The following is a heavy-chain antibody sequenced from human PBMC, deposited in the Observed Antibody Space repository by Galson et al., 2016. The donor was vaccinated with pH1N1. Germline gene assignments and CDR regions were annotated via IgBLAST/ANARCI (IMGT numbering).Heavy chain of an antibody. J-gene: IGHJ5*02. CDR2: IYSGGDT. V-gene: IGHV3-53*01. CDR3: ASDTGA. CDR1: GVTFSNNY. D-gene: IGHD7-27*01. Sequence: SLRLSCAASGVTFSNNYMSWVRQAPGKGLEWVSCIYSGGDTYYADSVKGRFTVSRDSSKNTVYLQMNSLRTEDTAVYYFASDTGAWGQGTLVTVSS.